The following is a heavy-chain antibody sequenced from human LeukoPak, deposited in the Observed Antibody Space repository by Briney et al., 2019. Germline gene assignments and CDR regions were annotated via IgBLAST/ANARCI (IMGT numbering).Heavy chain of an antibody. J-gene: IGHJ4*02. D-gene: IGHD2-2*01. CDR1: GYTFTSYG. CDR2: IIPILGIA. CDR3: ASYQSSTNFDY. Sequence: SVKVSCKASGYTFTSYGISWVRQAPGQGLEWMGRIIPILGIANYAQKFQGRVTITADKSTSTAYMELSSLRSEDTAVYYCASYQSSTNFDYWGQGTLVTVSS. V-gene: IGHV1-69*04.